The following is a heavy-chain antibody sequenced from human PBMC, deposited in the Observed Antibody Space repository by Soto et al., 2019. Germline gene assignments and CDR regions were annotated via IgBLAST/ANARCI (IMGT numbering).Heavy chain of an antibody. D-gene: IGHD1-26*01. CDR3: AREGGRGYWFDP. V-gene: IGHV4-30-2*01. CDR1: GGSISSGGYS. Sequence: QLQLQESGSGLVKPSQTLSLTCAVSGGSISSGGYSWSWIRQPPRKGLEWIGYIYHSGSTYYNPTLKSRVTISVDRSKNQFALKLSSVTAADTAVYYCAREGGRGYWFDPWGQGTLVTVSS. CDR2: IYHSGST. J-gene: IGHJ5*02.